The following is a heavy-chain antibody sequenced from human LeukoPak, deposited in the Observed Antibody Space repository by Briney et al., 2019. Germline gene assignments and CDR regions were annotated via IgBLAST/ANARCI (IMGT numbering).Heavy chain of an antibody. Sequence: GGSLRLSCAASGFTFSDTWMHWVRQAPGEGLVWVSRIRSDGSDTRYAESVKGRFTISRDNAKNTLYLQMNSLRAEDTAVYYCARAGGYCGRISCPYYFDYWGQGSLVAVSS. CDR2: IRSDGSDT. V-gene: IGHV3-74*01. CDR1: GFTFSDTW. D-gene: IGHD2-15*01. CDR3: ARAGGYCGRISCPYYFDY. J-gene: IGHJ4*02.